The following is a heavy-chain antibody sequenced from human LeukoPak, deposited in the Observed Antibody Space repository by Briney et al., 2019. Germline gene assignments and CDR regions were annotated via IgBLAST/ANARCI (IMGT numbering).Heavy chain of an antibody. CDR1: GYTFTGYY. D-gene: IGHD6-13*01. Sequence: ASVNVSCKASGYTFTGYYMHWVRQAPGQGLEWMGWINPNSGGTNYAQKFQGWVTMNRHTSISTAYMELSKLRSDDTDVYYWARGGGAASNGSDYWGQGTLVTVSS. V-gene: IGHV1-2*04. CDR3: ARGGGAASNGSDY. CDR2: INPNSGGT. J-gene: IGHJ4*02.